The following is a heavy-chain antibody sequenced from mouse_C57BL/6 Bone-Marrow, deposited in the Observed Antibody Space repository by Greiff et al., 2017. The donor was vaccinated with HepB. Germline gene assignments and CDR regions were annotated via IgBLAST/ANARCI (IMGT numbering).Heavy chain of an antibody. Sequence: QVQLKESGPELVKPGASVKLSCKASGYTFTSYDINWVKQRPGQGLEWIGWIYPRDGSTKYNEKFKGKATLTVDTSSSTAYMELHSLTSEDSAVYFCARKMIYYYGSSYVYAMDYWGQGTSVTVSS. CDR1: GYTFTSYD. CDR2: IYPRDGST. J-gene: IGHJ4*01. V-gene: IGHV1-85*01. CDR3: ARKMIYYYGSSYVYAMDY. D-gene: IGHD1-1*01.